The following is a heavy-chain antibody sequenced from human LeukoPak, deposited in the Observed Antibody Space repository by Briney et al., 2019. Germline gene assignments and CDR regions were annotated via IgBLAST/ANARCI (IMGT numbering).Heavy chain of an antibody. D-gene: IGHD4-17*01. J-gene: IGHJ4*02. CDR3: AREVDYGDTTGAFDY. V-gene: IGHV3-30*01. Sequence: GRSLRLSCAASGFTFSGYAMHWVRQAPGKGLEWVAVISYDGSNKYYADSVKGRFTISRDNSKNTLYLQMNSLRAEDTAVYYCAREVDYGDTTGAFDYWGQGTLVTVSS. CDR1: GFTFSGYA. CDR2: ISYDGSNK.